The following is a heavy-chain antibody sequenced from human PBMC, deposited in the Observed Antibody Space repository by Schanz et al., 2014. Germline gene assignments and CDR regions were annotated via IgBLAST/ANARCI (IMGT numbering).Heavy chain of an antibody. CDR3: AKSQGSSFDS. V-gene: IGHV3-23*01. J-gene: IGHJ4*02. Sequence: EVHLLESGGGLVEPGGSLRLSCATSGFSLDIFAVSWVRQAPGKGLEWVSAISGSGGSTYYADSVKGRFTISRDNSKSTLYLQMSSLRAEDTAVYYCAKSQGSSFDSWGQGTLVTVSS. CDR1: GFSLDIFA. CDR2: ISGSGGST. D-gene: IGHD6-13*01.